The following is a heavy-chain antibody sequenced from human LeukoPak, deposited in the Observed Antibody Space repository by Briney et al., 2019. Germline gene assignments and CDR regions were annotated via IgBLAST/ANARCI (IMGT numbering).Heavy chain of an antibody. D-gene: IGHD3-10*01. V-gene: IGHV1-18*01. CDR3: ARSLTIREGDAFDI. J-gene: IGHJ3*02. CDR1: GYTFTTYG. CDR2: ISGYNGNT. Sequence: VASVKVSCKTSGYTFTTYGILWVRQAPGQGLEWMGWISGYNGNTNFARKLQGRVTMTTDTSTSTAYMELRSLRSDDTAVYYCARSLTIREGDAFDIWGQGTMVTVSS.